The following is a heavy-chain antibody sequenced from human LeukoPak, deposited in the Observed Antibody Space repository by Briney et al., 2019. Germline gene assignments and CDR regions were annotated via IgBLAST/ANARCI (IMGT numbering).Heavy chain of an antibody. Sequence: SETLSLTCAVYGGSFSGYYWSWIRQPPGKGLEWIGEINHSGSTNYNPSLKSRVTISVDTSKNQFSLKLSSVTAADTAVYYCARALTSDHYDSSGYYFDAFDIWGQGTMVTVSS. D-gene: IGHD3-22*01. V-gene: IGHV4-34*01. CDR2: INHSGST. CDR1: GGSFSGYY. CDR3: ARALTSDHYDSSGYYFDAFDI. J-gene: IGHJ3*02.